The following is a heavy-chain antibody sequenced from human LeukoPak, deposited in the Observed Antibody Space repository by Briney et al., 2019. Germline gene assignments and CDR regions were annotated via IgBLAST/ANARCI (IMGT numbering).Heavy chain of an antibody. CDR2: IIPILGIA. V-gene: IGHV1-69*04. CDR1: GGTFSSYA. D-gene: IGHD6-13*01. CDR3: AREPTAAGHFDY. Sequence: SVKVSCKASGGTFSSYAISWVRQVPGQGLEWMGRIIPILGIANYAQKFQGRVTITADKSTSTAYMELSSLRSEDTAVYYCAREPTAAGHFDYWGQGTLVTVSS. J-gene: IGHJ4*02.